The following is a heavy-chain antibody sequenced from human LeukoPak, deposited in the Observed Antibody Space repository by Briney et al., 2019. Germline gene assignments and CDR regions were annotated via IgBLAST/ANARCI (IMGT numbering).Heavy chain of an antibody. J-gene: IGHJ3*02. D-gene: IGHD3-22*01. CDR2: ISGSGGST. CDR3: AKRNTTYYYDSSGGARGIDAFDI. Sequence: GGSLRLSCAASGFTFSSCAMSWVRQAPGKGLEWVSAISGSGGSTYYADSVKGRFTISRDNSKNTLYLQMNSLRAEDTAVYYCAKRNTTYYYDSSGGARGIDAFDIWGQGTMVTVSS. CDR1: GFTFSSCA. V-gene: IGHV3-23*01.